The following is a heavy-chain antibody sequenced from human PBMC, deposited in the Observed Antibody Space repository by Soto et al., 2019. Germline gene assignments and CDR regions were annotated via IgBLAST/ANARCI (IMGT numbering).Heavy chain of an antibody. V-gene: IGHV3-13*04. CDR3: AKVATTAPYFDY. D-gene: IGHD4-17*01. CDR1: GFTFSSSD. J-gene: IGHJ4*02. Sequence: SGFTFSSSDMHWVRQATGKGLEWVSAIGTAGSTYYADSVKGRFTISRDNSKNTLYLQMNSLRAEDTAVYYCAKVATTAPYFDYWGQGTLVTVSS. CDR2: IGTAGST.